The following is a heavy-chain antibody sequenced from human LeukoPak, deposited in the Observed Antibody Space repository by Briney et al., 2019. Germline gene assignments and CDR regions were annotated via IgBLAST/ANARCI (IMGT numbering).Heavy chain of an antibody. Sequence: SVKVSCKASGGTFSSHAISWVRQAPGQGLEWMGGIIPIFGTANYAQKFQGRVAITADESTSTAYMELSSLRSEDTAVYYCTRDATEGRSLMLYWGQGTLVTVSS. CDR1: GGTFSSHA. CDR2: IIPIFGTA. V-gene: IGHV1-69*13. CDR3: TRDATEGRSLMLY. J-gene: IGHJ4*02. D-gene: IGHD2-8*01.